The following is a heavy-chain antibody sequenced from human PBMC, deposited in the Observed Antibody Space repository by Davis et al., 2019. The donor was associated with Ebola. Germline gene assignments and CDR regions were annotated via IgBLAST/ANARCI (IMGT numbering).Heavy chain of an antibody. CDR1: GGSFSGYY. CDR3: ARTTRASGWFLDY. J-gene: IGHJ4*02. V-gene: IGHV4-34*01. Sequence: MPGGSLRLSWAVYGGSFSGYYWSWIRQPPGKGLEWIGEINDSGNTNYNPSLKSRVTISVDTSKNQFSLKLSSVTAADTAVYYCARTTRASGWFLDYWGQGALVTVSS. D-gene: IGHD6-19*01. CDR2: INDSGNT.